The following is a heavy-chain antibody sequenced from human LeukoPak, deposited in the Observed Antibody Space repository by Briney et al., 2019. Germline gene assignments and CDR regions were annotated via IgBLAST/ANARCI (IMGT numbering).Heavy chain of an antibody. V-gene: IGHV4-59*12. CDR3: ARDYYDILTGYYENYYYYYMDV. D-gene: IGHD3-9*01. CDR2: IYYSGST. CDR1: GGSISSYY. Sequence: KSSETLSLTCTVSGGSISSYYWSWIRQPPGKGLEWIGYIYYSGSTNYNPSLKSRVTISVDTSKNQFSLKLSSVTAADTAVYYCARDYYDILTGYYENYYYYYMDVWGKGTTVTISS. J-gene: IGHJ6*03.